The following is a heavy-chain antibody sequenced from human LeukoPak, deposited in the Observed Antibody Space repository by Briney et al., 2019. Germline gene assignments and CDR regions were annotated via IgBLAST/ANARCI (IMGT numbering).Heavy chain of an antibody. D-gene: IGHD3-10*01. CDR2: ISSNGGST. J-gene: IGHJ4*02. V-gene: IGHV3-64*01. CDR1: GFTFSSYA. CDR3: ATGRRYGSGGYYFDY. Sequence: GGSLRLSCAASGFTFSSYAMHWVRQAPGKGLEYVSAISSNGGSTYYANSVKGRFTISRDNSKNTLYLQMGSLRAEDMAVYYCATGRRYGSGGYYFDYWGQGTLVTVSS.